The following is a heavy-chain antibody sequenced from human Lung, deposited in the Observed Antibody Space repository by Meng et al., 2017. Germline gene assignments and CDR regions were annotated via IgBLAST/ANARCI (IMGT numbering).Heavy chain of an antibody. Sequence: QVQLVQSGSELKKPGASVKVSCKASGYTFTTYTINWVRQAHGRGLEWMGWISTNTGNPTYVQGLTGRSVFSLDTSVSTAYLQISSLEAADTAVYYCARGGDFNPWGQGTLVTVSS. J-gene: IGHJ5*02. CDR1: GYTFTTYT. CDR2: ISTNTGNP. V-gene: IGHV7-4-1*02. CDR3: ARGGDFNP. D-gene: IGHD2/OR15-2a*01.